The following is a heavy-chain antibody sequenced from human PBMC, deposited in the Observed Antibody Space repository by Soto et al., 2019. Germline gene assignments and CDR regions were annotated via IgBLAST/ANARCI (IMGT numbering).Heavy chain of an antibody. J-gene: IGHJ2*01. D-gene: IGHD5-12*01. CDR2: IIPIFGTA. V-gene: IGHV1-69*12. Sequence: QVQLVQSGAEVKKPGSSVTDSCKASGDTFSSYTISWVRQAPGQGLERMGGIIPIFGTANYAQKFQGRVTITADESTSTAYMELSSLRSEDTAVYYCARGNHRWLQLWYFDLWGRGTLVTVSS. CDR3: ARGNHRWLQLWYFDL. CDR1: GDTFSSYT.